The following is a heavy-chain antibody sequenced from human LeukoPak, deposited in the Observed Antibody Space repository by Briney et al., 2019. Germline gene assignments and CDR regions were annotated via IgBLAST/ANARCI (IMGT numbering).Heavy chain of an antibody. D-gene: IGHD6-19*01. V-gene: IGHV1-24*01. Sequence: ASVKVSCKVSGYTLTELSIHWVRQAPGKELEWMGSFDPEDGETIYAQKFQGRVTMTEDTSTDTTYMELSSLRSEDTAVYYCAIQYSSGWYRYYFDYWGQGTLDTVSS. CDR1: GYTLTELS. J-gene: IGHJ4*02. CDR2: FDPEDGET. CDR3: AIQYSSGWYRYYFDY.